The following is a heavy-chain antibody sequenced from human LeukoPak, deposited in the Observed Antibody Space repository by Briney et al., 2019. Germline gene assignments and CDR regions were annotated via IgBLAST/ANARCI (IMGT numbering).Heavy chain of an antibody. CDR1: GGTFSSYA. CDR2: IIPIFGTA. Sequence: ASVKVSCKASGGTFSSYAISWVRQAPGQGLEWMGGIIPIFGTANYAQKLQGRVTMTTDTSTSTAYMELRSLRSDDTAVYYCARARYCSSTSCYRPGNWFDPWGQGTLVTVSS. D-gene: IGHD2-2*02. V-gene: IGHV1-69*05. CDR3: ARARYCSSTSCYRPGNWFDP. J-gene: IGHJ5*02.